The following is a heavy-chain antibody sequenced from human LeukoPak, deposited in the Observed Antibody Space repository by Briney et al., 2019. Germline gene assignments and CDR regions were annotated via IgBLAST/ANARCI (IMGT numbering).Heavy chain of an antibody. Sequence: GGSLRLSCAAPGFTFSSYAMSWVRQAPGKGLEWVPAISGSGGSTYYADSVKGRFTISRDNSKNTLYLQMNSLRAEDTAVYYCAKGGLREFDYWGQGTLVTVSS. CDR2: ISGSGGST. D-gene: IGHD1-26*01. CDR3: AKGGLREFDY. V-gene: IGHV3-23*01. CDR1: GFTFSSYA. J-gene: IGHJ4*02.